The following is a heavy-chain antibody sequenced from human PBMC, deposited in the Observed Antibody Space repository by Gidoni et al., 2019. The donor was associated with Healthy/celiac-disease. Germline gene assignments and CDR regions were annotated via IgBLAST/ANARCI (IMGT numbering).Heavy chain of an antibody. CDR2: INPSGGST. Sequence: QVQLVQSGAEVKKPGDSVKVSCKASGYTFTSYYMHWVRQAPGQGLEWMGIINPSGGSTSYAQKFQGRVTMTRDTSTSTVYMELSSLRSEDTAVYYCARSEAAAGDFDYWGQGTLVTVSS. V-gene: IGHV1-46*01. CDR1: GYTFTSYY. D-gene: IGHD6-13*01. J-gene: IGHJ4*02. CDR3: ARSEAAAGDFDY.